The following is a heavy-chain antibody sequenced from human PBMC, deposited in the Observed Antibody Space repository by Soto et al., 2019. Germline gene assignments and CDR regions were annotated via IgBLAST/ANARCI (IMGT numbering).Heavy chain of an antibody. CDR3: AHRSHGGWFDS. CDR2: IFWDDDK. CDR1: GLSLDTSVVS. Sequence: QITLKESGPTLVKAAQTLTLTCTFSGLSLDTSVVSVGWIRQPPGEALEWLALIFWDDDKRYNSSLKSRLAITKDASKNQVVLTMTNMDPVDTATYYCAHRSHGGWFDSWGQGTLVTVSS. V-gene: IGHV2-5*02. J-gene: IGHJ5*01. D-gene: IGHD3-16*01.